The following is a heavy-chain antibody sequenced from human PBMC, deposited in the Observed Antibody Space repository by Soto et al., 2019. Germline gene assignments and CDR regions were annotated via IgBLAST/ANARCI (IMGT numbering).Heavy chain of an antibody. D-gene: IGHD6-13*01. CDR3: ARVGRSSSWYYFDY. J-gene: IGHJ4*02. Sequence: GGSLRLSCAASEFTFSSYVMHWVRQAPGKGLEWVAVIWYDGSNKYYADSVKGRFTISRDNSKNTLYLQMNSLRAEDTAVYYCARVGRSSSWYYFDYWGQGTLVTVSS. CDR2: IWYDGSNK. V-gene: IGHV3-33*01. CDR1: EFTFSSYV.